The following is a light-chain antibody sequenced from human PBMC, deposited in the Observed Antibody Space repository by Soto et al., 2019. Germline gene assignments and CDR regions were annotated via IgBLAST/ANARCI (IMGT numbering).Light chain of an antibody. Sequence: QSALTQPASVSGSPGQSITISCTGTSSDVGGYNYVSWYQQHPGNAPKLMIYDVSNRPSGVSNRFSGSKSGNTASLTISGLHAEDEADYYCRSYTSRSPYVFGTGTKLTVL. CDR1: SSDVGGYNY. J-gene: IGLJ1*01. CDR3: RSYTSRSPYV. V-gene: IGLV2-14*01. CDR2: DVS.